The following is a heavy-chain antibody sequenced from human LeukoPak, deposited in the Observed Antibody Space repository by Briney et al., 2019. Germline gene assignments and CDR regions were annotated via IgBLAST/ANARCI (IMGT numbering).Heavy chain of an antibody. J-gene: IGHJ2*01. CDR3: ARLQHHSYGRYWYFDL. D-gene: IGHD5-18*01. CDR2: IYYSGSST. Sequence: SETLSLTCTVSGGSINSDYWSWVRHPPGKGLEWIGYIYYSGSSTNYNPSLKSRVTISVDTSKNQFSLKLSSVTAADTAVYYCARLQHHSYGRYWYFDLWGRGTLVTVSS. V-gene: IGHV4-59*08. CDR1: GGSINSDY.